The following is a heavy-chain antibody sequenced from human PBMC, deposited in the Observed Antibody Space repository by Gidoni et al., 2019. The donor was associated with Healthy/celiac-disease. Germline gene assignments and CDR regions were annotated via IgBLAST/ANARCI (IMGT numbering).Heavy chain of an antibody. CDR1: GYTCTGHY. Sequence: QVQLVQSGAEVKKPGASGQVSCKASGYTCTGHYMHWVRQAPGQVLECMGWINPNMGGTNYAPKFQGRVTMTRDTSISTAYMELSRLRSDDTAVYYCARPAVLMVYAMGRGAWFDPWGQVTLVTVSS. V-gene: IGHV1-2*02. D-gene: IGHD2-8*01. J-gene: IGHJ5*02. CDR2: INPNMGGT. CDR3: ARPAVLMVYAMGRGAWFDP.